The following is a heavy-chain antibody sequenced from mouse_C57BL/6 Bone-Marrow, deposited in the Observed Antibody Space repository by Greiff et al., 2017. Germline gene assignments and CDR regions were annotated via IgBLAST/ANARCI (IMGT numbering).Heavy chain of an antibody. CDR3: ARQGAY. J-gene: IGHJ3*01. CDR1: GFTFSSYG. V-gene: IGHV5-6*01. CDR2: ISSGGSYT. Sequence: EVQRVESGGDLVKPGGSLKLSCAASGFTFSSYGMSWVSQTPDTRLEWVATISSGGSYTYYPDSVKGRFTISRANANNTLYLQMSSLKYEDTAIYYCARQGAYWGQGTLVTVSA.